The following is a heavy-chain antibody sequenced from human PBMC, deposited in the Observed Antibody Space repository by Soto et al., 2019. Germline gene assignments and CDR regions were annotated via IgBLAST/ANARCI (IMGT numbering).Heavy chain of an antibody. CDR3: ATEYSSSWYLGY. D-gene: IGHD6-13*01. J-gene: IGHJ4*02. Sequence: ASVKVSCKVSGYTLTELSMHWVRQAPGKGLEWMGGFDPEDGETIYAQKFQGRVTMTEDTSTDTAYMELSSLRSEDTAVYYCATEYSSSWYLGYWGQGTLVTVSS. CDR2: FDPEDGET. CDR1: GYTLTELS. V-gene: IGHV1-24*01.